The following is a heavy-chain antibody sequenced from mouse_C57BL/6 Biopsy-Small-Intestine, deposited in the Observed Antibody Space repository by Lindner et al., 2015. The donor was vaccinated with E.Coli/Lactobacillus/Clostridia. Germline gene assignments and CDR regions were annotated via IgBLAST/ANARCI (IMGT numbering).Heavy chain of an antibody. CDR1: GFTFSSYA. Sequence: VQLQESGGGLVEPGGSLKLFCAASGFTFSSYAMSWVRQTPEKRLEWVATISDGDGYTYYPDNVKGRFTISRDNAKDNLYLQMSHLKSEDTAMYYCARDREGRGYFDYWGQGTTLTVSS. CDR3: ARDREGRGYFDY. CDR2: ISDGDGYT. V-gene: IGHV5-4*01. J-gene: IGHJ2*01. D-gene: IGHD3-1*01.